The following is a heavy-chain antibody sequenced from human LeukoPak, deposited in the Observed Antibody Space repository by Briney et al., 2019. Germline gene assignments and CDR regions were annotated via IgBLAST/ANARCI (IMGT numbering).Heavy chain of an antibody. Sequence: SVKVSCKASGGTFSSYAISWVRQAPGQGLEWMGGIIPIFGTANYAQKFQGRVTITADESTSTAYMELSSLRSEDTAVYYCATGGRDSSGYYLDAFDIWGQGTMVTVSS. V-gene: IGHV1-69*13. CDR2: IIPIFGTA. J-gene: IGHJ3*02. D-gene: IGHD3-22*01. CDR3: ATGGRDSSGYYLDAFDI. CDR1: GGTFSSYA.